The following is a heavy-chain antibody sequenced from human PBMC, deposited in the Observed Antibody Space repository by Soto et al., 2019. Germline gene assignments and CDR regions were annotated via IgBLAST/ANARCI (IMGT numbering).Heavy chain of an antibody. CDR2: IFHTGAN. Sequence: AESPSLTCTASGVAIAAYCYSWIGQRPGKGREWIGYIFHTGANSYNPSLKSRVTLSVDTYQSQFSLKLNSVTAADTAVYYCNTEAYDNRGSLVFDIWGAGTLVT. CDR3: NTEAYDNRGSLVFDI. V-gene: IGHV4-59*08. D-gene: IGHD3-22*01. CDR1: GVAIAAYC. J-gene: IGHJ3*02.